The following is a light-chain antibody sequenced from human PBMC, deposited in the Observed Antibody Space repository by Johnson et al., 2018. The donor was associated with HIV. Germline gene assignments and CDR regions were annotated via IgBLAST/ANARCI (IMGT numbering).Light chain of an antibody. J-gene: IGLJ1*01. CDR1: NSNIGNNY. CDR2: ENN. Sequence: SVLTQPPSVSAAPGQKVTISCYGSNSNIGNNYVSWYQQVPGTAPKLLIYENNKRPSGIPDRFSGSRSGTSATLDITGLQTGDEADYYCGAWDSSLSAYVFATGTKVTVL. CDR3: GAWDSSLSAYV. V-gene: IGLV1-51*02.